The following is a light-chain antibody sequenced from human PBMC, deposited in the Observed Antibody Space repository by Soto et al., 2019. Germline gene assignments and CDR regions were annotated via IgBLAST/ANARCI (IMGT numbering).Light chain of an antibody. CDR1: SSDLGSYNL. V-gene: IGLV2-23*01. Sequence: QSVLTQPASVSGSPGQSITISCTGTSSDLGSYNLVSWYQQYPGKAPKHMLYEGSKRPSAVSNRFSGSKSGNTASLTISGLQAEDEADYYCCSYAGSSTHAVFGGGTQLTVL. CDR2: EGS. CDR3: CSYAGSSTHAV. J-gene: IGLJ7*01.